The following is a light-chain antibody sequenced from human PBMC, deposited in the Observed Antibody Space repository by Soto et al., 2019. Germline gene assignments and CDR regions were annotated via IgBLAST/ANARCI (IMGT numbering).Light chain of an antibody. V-gene: IGLV2-14*01. Sequence: QSALTQPASVSGSPGQSITISCTGTSSDVGGYNYVSWYQQHPGKAPKLMFYEVSNRPSGVSNRFSGSESGNTASLTISGLQAEDEADYYCSSYTSSSTYVFGTGTKLTVL. CDR2: EVS. J-gene: IGLJ1*01. CDR1: SSDVGGYNY. CDR3: SSYTSSSTYV.